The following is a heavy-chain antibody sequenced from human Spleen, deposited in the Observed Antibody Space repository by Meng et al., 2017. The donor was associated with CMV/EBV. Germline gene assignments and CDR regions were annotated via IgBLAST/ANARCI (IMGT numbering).Heavy chain of an antibody. D-gene: IGHD5-24*01. CDR2: INHSGST. Sequence: QVQLQESGPGLVKPSQTLSLTCPVSGGSISSGDYYWSWIRQPPGKGLEWIGEINHSGSTNYNPSLKSRVTISVDTSKNQFSLKLSSVTAADTAVYYCARLDGYNYRVFIGYWGQGTLVTVSS. V-gene: IGHV4-30-4*08. CDR3: ARLDGYNYRVFIGY. CDR1: GGSISSGDYY. J-gene: IGHJ4*02.